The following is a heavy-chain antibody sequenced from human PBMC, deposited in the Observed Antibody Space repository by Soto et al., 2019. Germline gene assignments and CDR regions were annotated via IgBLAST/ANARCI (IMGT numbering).Heavy chain of an antibody. CDR3: TCIVVVTALDS. D-gene: IGHD2-21*02. Sequence: QVQLVQSGAEEKKPGASVKVSCKASGYTFTSYAMHWVRQAPGQRLEWMGWINAGNGNTKYSQKFQGRVTITRDTSASSAYMELCSLRSEDTAVYFATCIVVVTALDSWGQGTRVTVSS. V-gene: IGHV1-3*05. CDR2: INAGNGNT. CDR1: GYTFTSYA. J-gene: IGHJ4*02.